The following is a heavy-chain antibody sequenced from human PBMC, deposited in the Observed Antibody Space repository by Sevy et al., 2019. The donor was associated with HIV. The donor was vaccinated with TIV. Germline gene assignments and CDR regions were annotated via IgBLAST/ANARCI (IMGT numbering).Heavy chain of an antibody. V-gene: IGHV4-30-4*01. CDR2: IYYSGST. Sequence: SETLSLTCTVSGGSISSGDYYWSWIRQPPGKGLEWIGYIYYSGSTYYNPSLKSRVTISVDTSKNQFSLKLSSVTAADTAVYYCAREVVLMVYAIETTDGMDVWGQGTTVTVSS. J-gene: IGHJ6*02. CDR3: AREVVLMVYAIETTDGMDV. D-gene: IGHD2-8*01. CDR1: GGSISSGDYY.